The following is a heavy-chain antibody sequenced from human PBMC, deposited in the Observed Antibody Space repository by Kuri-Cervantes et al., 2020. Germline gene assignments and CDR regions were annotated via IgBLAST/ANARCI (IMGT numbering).Heavy chain of an antibody. CDR3: ARVPNKLEGFEGGPDNWFDP. D-gene: IGHD3-16*01. V-gene: IGHV1-18*01. Sequence: ASVKVSCKASGYTFTSYGISWVRQAPGQGLEWMGWISAYNGNTNYTQKLQGRVTMTRSTSITSAYMELSSLKPEDTAVYYCARVPNKLEGFEGGPDNWFDPWGQGTLVTVSS. CDR2: ISAYNGNT. CDR1: GYTFTSYG. J-gene: IGHJ5*02.